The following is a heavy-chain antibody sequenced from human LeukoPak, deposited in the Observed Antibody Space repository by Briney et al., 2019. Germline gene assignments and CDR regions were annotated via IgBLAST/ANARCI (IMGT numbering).Heavy chain of an antibody. V-gene: IGHV3-66*01. D-gene: IGHD2-21*02. CDR3: ARVAKDCGGDCFSDY. Sequence: LSGGSLRLSCAASGFPVSSNSMSWVRQTPGKGLEWVSVIYYGGSTFYADSVQGRVSISRDNSKNILYLQINNPRAEDSAVYYCARVAKDCGGDCFSDYWGQGTLVTVSS. J-gene: IGHJ4*02. CDR1: GFPVSSNS. CDR2: IYYGGST.